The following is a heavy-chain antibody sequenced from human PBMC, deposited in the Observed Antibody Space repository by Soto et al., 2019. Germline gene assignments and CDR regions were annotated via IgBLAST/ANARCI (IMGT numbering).Heavy chain of an antibody. D-gene: IGHD5-18*01. CDR2: IDPIDSYT. V-gene: IGHV5-10-1*01. J-gene: IGHJ4*02. CDR1: EYRFTNYW. Sequence: GESLKISCQGSEYRFTNYWITWVRQMPGKGLEWMGRIDPIDSYTNYSPSFEGHVTISADKSISTAYLQWSSLKASDTAIYYCARRVYGYSYADWGQGTLVTVSS. CDR3: ARRVYGYSYAD.